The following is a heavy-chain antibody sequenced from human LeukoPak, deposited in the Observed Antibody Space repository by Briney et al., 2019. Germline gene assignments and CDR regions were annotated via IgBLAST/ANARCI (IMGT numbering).Heavy chain of an antibody. J-gene: IGHJ6*02. V-gene: IGHV3-30*18. Sequence: GGSLGLSCAASGFTFSSYGMHWVRQAPGKGLEWVAVISYDGSNKYYADSVKGRFTISRDNSKNTLYLQMNSLRAEDTAVYYCAKDSVYSSSWQYYYYYGMDVWGQGTTVTVSS. D-gene: IGHD6-13*01. CDR2: ISYDGSNK. CDR1: GFTFSSYG. CDR3: AKDSVYSSSWQYYYYYGMDV.